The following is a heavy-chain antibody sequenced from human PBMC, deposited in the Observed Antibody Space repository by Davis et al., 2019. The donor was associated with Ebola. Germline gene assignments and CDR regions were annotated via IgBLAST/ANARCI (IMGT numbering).Heavy chain of an antibody. CDR3: ARVVRDELLFHGMDV. V-gene: IGHV4-59*01. CDR1: GGSISTYY. D-gene: IGHD2-15*01. J-gene: IGHJ6*02. Sequence: MPSETLSLTCTVSGGSISTYYWSWIRQPPGKGLEWIGGIYYSGTTNYNPSLKSRVTISVDTSKNQFSLKLSSVTAADTAVYYWARVVRDELLFHGMDVWGQGTTVTVSS. CDR2: IYYSGTT.